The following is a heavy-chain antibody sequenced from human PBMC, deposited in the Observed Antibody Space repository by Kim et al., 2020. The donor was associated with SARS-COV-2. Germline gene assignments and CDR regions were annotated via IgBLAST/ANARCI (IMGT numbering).Heavy chain of an antibody. CDR3: ARGRPGLSFDF. J-gene: IGHJ4*02. V-gene: IGHV4-31*02. Sequence: STYYSQSLKSRLTLLVDTSKNQFSLNLNSVTAADTAVYYCARGRPGLSFDFWGQGTLVTVSS. CDR2: ST.